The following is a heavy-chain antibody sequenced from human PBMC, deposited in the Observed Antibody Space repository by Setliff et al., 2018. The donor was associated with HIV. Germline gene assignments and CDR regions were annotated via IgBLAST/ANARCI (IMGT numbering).Heavy chain of an antibody. CDR3: AKDIIPAGLFHDL. CDR1: GFTFSSYS. CDR2: NGIINGAK. D-gene: IGHD2-2*01. Sequence: PGGSLRLSCAASGFTFSSYSMNWVRQAPGKGLEWISYNGIINGAKHYADSMEGRFTISRDDAKNSLYLQMDSLRAEDTAVYYCAKDIIPAGLFHDLWGQGTLVTVSS. J-gene: IGHJ5*02. V-gene: IGHV3-48*01.